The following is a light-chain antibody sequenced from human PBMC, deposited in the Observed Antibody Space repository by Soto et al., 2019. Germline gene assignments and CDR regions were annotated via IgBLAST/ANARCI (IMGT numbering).Light chain of an antibody. J-gene: IGLJ3*02. CDR2: DTD. CDR3: GTWDSALSLWL. Sequence: QSVLTQPPSVSAAPGQKVTISCSGGGSNTGNNFVFWYQQFPETAPKLLIYDTDKRPSGIPDRFSGSKSGTSATLGITRLQTGDEADYYCGTWDSALSLWLFGGGTKLTVL. V-gene: IGLV1-51*01. CDR1: GSNTGNNF.